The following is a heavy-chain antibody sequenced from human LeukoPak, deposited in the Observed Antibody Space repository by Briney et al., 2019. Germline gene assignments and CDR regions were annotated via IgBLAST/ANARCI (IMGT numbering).Heavy chain of an antibody. V-gene: IGHV1-18*01. Sequence: ASVKVSCNASGYTFTRYGISWGQHAPGHGHDWMGGISAYNGNTNYAQKLQGRVTMTTESSTSTAYMELRSLRSDDTAVYYCARSPYGSGSYYNDYWGQGTLVTVSS. CDR1: GYTFTRYG. CDR3: ARSPYGSGSYYNDY. CDR2: ISAYNGNT. D-gene: IGHD3-10*01. J-gene: IGHJ4*02.